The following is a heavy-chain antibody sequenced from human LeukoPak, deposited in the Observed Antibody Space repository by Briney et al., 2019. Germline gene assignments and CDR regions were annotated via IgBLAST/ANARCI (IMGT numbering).Heavy chain of an antibody. V-gene: IGHV3-48*03. CDR3: AKSDPYGDSLIEI. Sequence: PGGSLRLSCAASGFTFSGYAMNWVRQAPGKGLEWLSHLSSTGGTIYYADSVKGRLTVSRDNAKNSLYLQMNSLRAEDTAVYYCAKSDPYGDSLIEIWGQGALVTVSS. CDR1: GFTFSGYA. CDR2: LSSTGGTI. D-gene: IGHD4-17*01. J-gene: IGHJ4*02.